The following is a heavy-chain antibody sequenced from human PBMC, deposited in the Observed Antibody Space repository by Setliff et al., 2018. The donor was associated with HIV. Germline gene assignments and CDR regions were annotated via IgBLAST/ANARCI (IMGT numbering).Heavy chain of an antibody. CDR1: GFAFSTFG. D-gene: IGHD3-9*01. CDR3: AKDESTDWRTFDF. CDR2: IWYDGSNK. V-gene: IGHV3-33*06. J-gene: IGHJ2*01. Sequence: PGGSLRLSCAASGFAFSTFGMHWVRQAPGKGLEWVAVIWYDGSNKYYADSVKGRFTISRDNSKNTLYLQMNSLRAEDTAIYYCAKDESTDWRTFDFWGRGTLVTVSS.